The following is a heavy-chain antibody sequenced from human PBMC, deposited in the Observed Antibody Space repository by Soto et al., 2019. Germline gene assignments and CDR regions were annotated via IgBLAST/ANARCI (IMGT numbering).Heavy chain of an antibody. J-gene: IGHJ6*02. CDR1: GGSISSYY. D-gene: IGHD1-26*01. CDR2: IYYSGST. Sequence: QVQLQESGPGLVKPSETLSLTCTVSGGSISSYYWSWIRQPPGKGLEWIGYIYYSGSTNYNPSLKSRVTLSEGTCKDQFALKRGSVTAAAAAVYYWGSQGGALSVGAYYYYGMDVWGQGTTVTVSS. CDR3: GSQGGALSVGAYYYYGMDV. V-gene: IGHV4-59*08.